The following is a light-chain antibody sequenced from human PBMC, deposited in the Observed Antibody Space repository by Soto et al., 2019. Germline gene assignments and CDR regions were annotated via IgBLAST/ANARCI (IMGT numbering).Light chain of an antibody. Sequence: QSVLTQPPSVSGAPGQRVTISCTGSSSNIGAGYDVHWYQQLPGTAPKLLIYGNSNRPSGVPDRFSGSKSGTSASLAITGLQAEDEADYYCRSYDSSLSRGVFGGGTQLTVL. V-gene: IGLV1-40*01. CDR2: GNS. CDR3: RSYDSSLSRGV. J-gene: IGLJ7*01. CDR1: SSNIGAGYD.